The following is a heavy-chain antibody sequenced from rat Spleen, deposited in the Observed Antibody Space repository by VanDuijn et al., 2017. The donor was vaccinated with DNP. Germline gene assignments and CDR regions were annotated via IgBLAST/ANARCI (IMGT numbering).Heavy chain of an antibody. CDR2: ITNTGGST. Sequence: EVKLVESGGGLVQPGRSLKLSCAASGFTFNNYWMTWIRQAPGKGLEWVASITNTGGSTYYPDSVKGRFTISRDNAKSTLYLQMNSLRSEDTATYYCTREGNSGYNFDYWGQGVMVTVSS. D-gene: IGHD4-3*01. CDR3: TREGNSGYNFDY. J-gene: IGHJ2*01. CDR1: GFTFNNYW. V-gene: IGHV5-31*01.